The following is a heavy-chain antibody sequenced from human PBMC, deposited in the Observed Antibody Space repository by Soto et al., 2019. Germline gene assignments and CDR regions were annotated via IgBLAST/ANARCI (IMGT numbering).Heavy chain of an antibody. V-gene: IGHV1-18*01. CDR2: ISAYNGNT. D-gene: IGHD6-13*01. CDR3: AREFSSTEGTTDYYYYYMDV. CDR1: GYTFTSYG. Sequence: ASVKVSCKASGYTFTSYGISWVRQAPGQGLEWMGWISAYNGNTNYAQKLQGRVTMTTDTSTSTAYMELRSLRSDDTAVYYCAREFSSTEGTTDYYYYYMDVWGKGTTVTVSS. J-gene: IGHJ6*03.